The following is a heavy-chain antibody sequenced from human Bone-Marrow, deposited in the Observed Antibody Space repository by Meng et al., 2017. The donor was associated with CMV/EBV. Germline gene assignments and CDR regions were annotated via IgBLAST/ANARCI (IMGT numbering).Heavy chain of an antibody. D-gene: IGHD3-10*01. J-gene: IGHJ4*02. CDR1: GFTFSSSW. CDR3: VKGGHIGDY. CDR2: INSDGSDT. Sequence: GESLKISCAASGFTFSSSWMHWVRQAPGKGLVWVSHINSDGSDTKSADSVKGRFTISRDNAKNTLYLQMNTLRAEDTAVYYCVKGGHIGDYWGQGTLVTVSS. V-gene: IGHV3-74*03.